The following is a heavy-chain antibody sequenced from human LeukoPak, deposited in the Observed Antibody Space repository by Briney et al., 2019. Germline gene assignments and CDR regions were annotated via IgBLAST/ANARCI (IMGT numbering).Heavy chain of an antibody. Sequence: ASVKVSCKASGYTFTSYGISWVRQAPGQGLEWVGWINPNSGGTNYAQKFQGRVTMTRDTSISTAYMELSRLRSDDTAVYYCARDLISGYSYGTSGGYWGQGTLVTVSS. D-gene: IGHD5-18*01. J-gene: IGHJ4*02. V-gene: IGHV1-2*02. CDR3: ARDLISGYSYGTSGGY. CDR1: GYTFTSYG. CDR2: INPNSGGT.